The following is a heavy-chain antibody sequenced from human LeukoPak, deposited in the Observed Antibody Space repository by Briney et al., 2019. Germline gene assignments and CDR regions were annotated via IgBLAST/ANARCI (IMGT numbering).Heavy chain of an antibody. CDR3: ARDIVVVPVY. CDR1: GFTFSSYA. D-gene: IGHD2-21*01. Sequence: PGGSLRLSCAASGFTFSSYAMHWVRQAPGKGLEWVAVISYDGSNKYYADSVKGRFTISRDNSKNTLYLQMNSLRAEGTAVYYCARDIVVVPVYWGQGTLVTVSS. V-gene: IGHV3-30*04. J-gene: IGHJ4*02. CDR2: ISYDGSNK.